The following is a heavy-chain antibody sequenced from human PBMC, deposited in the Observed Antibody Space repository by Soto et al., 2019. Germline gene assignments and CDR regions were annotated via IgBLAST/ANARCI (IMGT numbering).Heavy chain of an antibody. CDR1: GFTFSSYS. CDR3: ARDREISDYYYYGMDV. Sequence: GGSLRLSCAASGFTFSSYSMNWVRQAPGKGLEWVSYISSSSSTIYYADSVKGRFTISRDNAKNSLYLQMNSLRDEDTAVYYCARDREISDYYYYGMDVWGQGTTVTVSS. CDR2: ISSSSSTI. J-gene: IGHJ6*02. V-gene: IGHV3-48*02.